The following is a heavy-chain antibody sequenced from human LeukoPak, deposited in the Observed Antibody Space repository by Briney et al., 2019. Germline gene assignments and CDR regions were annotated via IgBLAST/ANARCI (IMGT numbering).Heavy chain of an antibody. J-gene: IGHJ5*02. Sequence: SETLSLTCAVYGGSFSGHYWSWIRQPPGKGLEWIGEINHSGSTNYNPSLKSRVTISVDTSKNQFSLKLSSVTAADTAVYYCARGRLVYAIGGFNDWFDPWGQGTLVTVSS. CDR1: GGSFSGHY. D-gene: IGHD2-8*01. CDR3: ARGRLVYAIGGFNDWFDP. CDR2: INHSGST. V-gene: IGHV4-34*01.